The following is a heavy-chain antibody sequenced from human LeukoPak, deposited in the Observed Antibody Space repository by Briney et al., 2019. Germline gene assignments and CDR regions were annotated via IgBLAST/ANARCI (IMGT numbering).Heavy chain of an antibody. CDR2: IYHSGST. CDR3: ARDSGYYGSGSYSHDAFDI. CDR1: GYSISSGYY. V-gene: IGHV4-38-2*02. D-gene: IGHD3-10*01. J-gene: IGHJ3*02. Sequence: SETLSLTCTVSGYSISSGYYWGWIRQPPGKGLEWIGSIYHSGSTYYNPSLKSRVTISVDTSKNQFSLKLSSVTAADTAVYYCARDSGYYGSGSYSHDAFDIWGQGTMVTVSS.